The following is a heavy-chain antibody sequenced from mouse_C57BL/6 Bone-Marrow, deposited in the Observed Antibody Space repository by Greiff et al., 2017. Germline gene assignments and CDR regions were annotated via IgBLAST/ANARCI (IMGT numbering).Heavy chain of an antibody. D-gene: IGHD2-4*01. CDR2: IDPNSGGT. Sequence: QVHVKQPGAELVKPGASVKLSCKASGYTFTSYWMHWVKQRPGRGLEWIGRIDPNSGGTKYNEKFKSKATLTVDKPSSTAYMQLSSLTSEDSAVYYCARRGIYYDYDSYAMDYWGQGTSVTVSS. V-gene: IGHV1-72*01. CDR1: GYTFTSYW. CDR3: ARRGIYYDYDSYAMDY. J-gene: IGHJ4*01.